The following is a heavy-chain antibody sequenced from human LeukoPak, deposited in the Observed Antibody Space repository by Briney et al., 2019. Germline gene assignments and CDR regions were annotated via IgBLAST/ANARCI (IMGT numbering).Heavy chain of an antibody. CDR3: AKDMGDTAMVTFDI. Sequence: PGGSLRLSCAAAGLTFDVYAMHWVRQAPGKCLEWVSLISGDGGSTYYADSVKGRFTISRDNSKNSLYLQMNSLRAEDTALYYCAKDMGDTAMVTFDIWGQGTMVTVSS. D-gene: IGHD5-18*01. CDR2: ISGDGGST. V-gene: IGHV3-43*02. J-gene: IGHJ3*02. CDR1: GLTFDVYA.